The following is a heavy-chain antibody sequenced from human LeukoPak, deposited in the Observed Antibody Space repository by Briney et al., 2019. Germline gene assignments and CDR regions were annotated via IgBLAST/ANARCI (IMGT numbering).Heavy chain of an antibody. V-gene: IGHV3-30*19. J-gene: IGHJ3*02. CDR3: ARVFHDFWAFDI. Sequence: PGGSLRLSCAASGFTFRSYGMHWVRQAPGKGLEWVAVISYDGSNKYYADSVKGRFTISRDNSKNTLYLQMNSLRAEDTAVYYCARVFHDFWAFDIWGQGTMVTVSS. CDR1: GFTFRSYG. D-gene: IGHD3-3*01. CDR2: ISYDGSNK.